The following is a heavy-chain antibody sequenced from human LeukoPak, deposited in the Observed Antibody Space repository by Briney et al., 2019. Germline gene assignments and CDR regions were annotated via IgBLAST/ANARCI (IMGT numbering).Heavy chain of an antibody. V-gene: IGHV3-15*01. Sequence: KPGGSLRLSCAASGFTFSNAWMSWVRQAPGKGLEWVGRIKSKTDGGTTDYAAPVKGRFTISRDDSKNTLYLQMNSLKTEDTAVYYCTTPIVVSDAFDIWGQGTMVTVSS. CDR1: GFTFSNAW. CDR2: IKSKTDGGTT. D-gene: IGHD3-22*01. CDR3: TTPIVVSDAFDI. J-gene: IGHJ3*02.